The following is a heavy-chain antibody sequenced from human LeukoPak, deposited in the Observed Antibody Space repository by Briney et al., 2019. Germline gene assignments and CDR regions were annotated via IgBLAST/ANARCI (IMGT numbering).Heavy chain of an antibody. CDR3: ARKDDSSGYYPNFDY. D-gene: IGHD3-22*01. Sequence: SETLSLTCTVSGGSISSYHWSWIRQPPGKGLEWIGFFYYSGSTNYNPSLKSRVTISVDTSKNQFSLKLSSVTAADTAVYYCARKDDSSGYYPNFDYWGQGTLVTVSS. CDR2: FYYSGST. J-gene: IGHJ4*02. CDR1: GGSISSYH. V-gene: IGHV4-59*12.